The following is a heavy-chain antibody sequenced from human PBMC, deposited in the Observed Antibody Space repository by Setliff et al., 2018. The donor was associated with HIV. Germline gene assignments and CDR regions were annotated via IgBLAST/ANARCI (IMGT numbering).Heavy chain of an antibody. Sequence: SETLSLTCTVSGGSISSGDYYWSWIRQPPGKGLEWIGYIFYTGSTYYNPSFKSRVTISADTSKNQFSLKLSSVTAADTAVFYCARGGYYGSGSWGFDYWGQGTLVTVSS. CDR2: IFYTGST. CDR3: ARGGYYGSGSWGFDY. D-gene: IGHD3-10*01. J-gene: IGHJ4*02. V-gene: IGHV4-30-4*08. CDR1: GGSISSGDYY.